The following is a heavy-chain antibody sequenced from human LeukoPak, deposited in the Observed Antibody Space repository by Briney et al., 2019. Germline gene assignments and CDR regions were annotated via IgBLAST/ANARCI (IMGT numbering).Heavy chain of an antibody. Sequence: SETLSLTCVVYGGSFSGYYWSWIRQPPGKGLEWIGEINHSGSTNSNPSLKSRVTISVDTSKNQFSLKLSSVTAADTAVYYCARHLGPAAIAYYYYYMDVWGKGTTVTVSS. CDR1: GGSFSGYY. CDR3: ARHLGPAAIAYYYYYMDV. J-gene: IGHJ6*03. CDR2: INHSGST. D-gene: IGHD2-2*02. V-gene: IGHV4-34*01.